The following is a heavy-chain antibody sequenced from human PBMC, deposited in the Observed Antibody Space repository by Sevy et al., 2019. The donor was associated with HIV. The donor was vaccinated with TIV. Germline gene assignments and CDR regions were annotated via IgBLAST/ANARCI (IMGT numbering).Heavy chain of an antibody. Sequence: GGSLRLSCAASGFTFSSYWMSWVRQAPGKGLEWVANIKQDGSEKYYVDSVKGRFTISRDDAKNSLYLQMNSLRAEDTAVYYRARGDYYDSSGYYYRREFDYWGQGTLVTVSS. CDR2: IKQDGSEK. J-gene: IGHJ4*02. D-gene: IGHD3-22*01. CDR1: GFTFSSYW. V-gene: IGHV3-7*01. CDR3: ARGDYYDSSGYYYRREFDY.